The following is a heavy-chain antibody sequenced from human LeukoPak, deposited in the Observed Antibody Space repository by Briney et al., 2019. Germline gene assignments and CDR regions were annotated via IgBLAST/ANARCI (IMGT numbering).Heavy chain of an antibody. D-gene: IGHD3-3*01. V-gene: IGHV4-39*07. J-gene: IGHJ4*02. CDR2: IYYSGSA. Sequence: SSETLSLTCTVSGGSISGSSYYWGWIRQPPGKGLEWIGSIYYSGSAYYTPSLKSRVTISVDTSKKQFSLRLSSVTAADTAVYYCARLVPERFFQLNPEGYYDYWGQGILVTVSS. CDR1: GGSISGSSYY. CDR3: ARLVPERFFQLNPEGYYDY.